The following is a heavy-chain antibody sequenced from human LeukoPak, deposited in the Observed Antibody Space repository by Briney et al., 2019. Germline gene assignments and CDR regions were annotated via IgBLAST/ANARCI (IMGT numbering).Heavy chain of an antibody. CDR1: GGSISSSSYY. CDR2: IYYSGST. J-gene: IGHJ6*02. V-gene: IGHV4-61*05. Sequence: SETLSLTCTVSGGSISSSSYYWGWIRQPPGKGLEWIGYIYYSGSTNYNPSLKSRVTISVDTSKNQFSLKLSSVTAADTAVYYCASSRYYYGSGSYGMDVWGQGTTVTVSS. D-gene: IGHD3-10*01. CDR3: ASSRYYYGSGSYGMDV.